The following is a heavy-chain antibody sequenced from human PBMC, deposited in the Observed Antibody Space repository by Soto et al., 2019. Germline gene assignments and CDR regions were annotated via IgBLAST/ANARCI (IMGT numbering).Heavy chain of an antibody. Sequence: GESLKISCKGSGYTFTSYWIGWVRQMPGEGLEWMGVIYPSDSDIRYSPSFQGKVTISADKSITTAYLQWSSLKAADTAMYYCVKQAHGLDGVAFDYWGQGTQVTVSS. V-gene: IGHV5-51*01. D-gene: IGHD2-15*01. CDR2: IYPSDSDI. J-gene: IGHJ4*02. CDR1: GYTFTSYW. CDR3: VKQAHGLDGVAFDY.